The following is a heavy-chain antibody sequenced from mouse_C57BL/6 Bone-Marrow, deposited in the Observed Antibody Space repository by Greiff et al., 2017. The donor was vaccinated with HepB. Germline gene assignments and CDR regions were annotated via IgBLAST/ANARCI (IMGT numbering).Heavy chain of an antibody. CDR1: GYTFTSYW. J-gene: IGHJ1*03. CDR3: ARRGLYYYGSSYVGYWYFDV. V-gene: IGHV1-64*01. Sequence: VQLQQPGAELVKPGASVKLSCKASGYTFTSYWMHWVKQRPGQGLEWIGMIHPNSGSTNYNEKFKSKATLTVDKYSSTAYMQLSSLTSEDSAVYYCARRGLYYYGSSYVGYWYFDVWGTGTTVTVSS. D-gene: IGHD1-1*01. CDR2: IHPNSGST.